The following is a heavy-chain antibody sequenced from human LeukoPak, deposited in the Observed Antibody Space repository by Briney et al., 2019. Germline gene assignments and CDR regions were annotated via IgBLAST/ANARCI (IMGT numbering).Heavy chain of an antibody. V-gene: IGHV4-34*01. CDR2: INHSGST. J-gene: IGHJ5*02. CDR3: AGGGDLTMVRGVNWFDP. CDR1: GGSFSGYY. Sequence: RSSETLSLTCAVYGGSFSGYYWSWIRQPPGKGLEWIGEINHSGSTNYNPSLKSRVTISVDTSKNQFSLKLSSVTAADTAVYYCAGGGDLTMVRGVNWFDPWGQGTLVTVSS. D-gene: IGHD3-10*01.